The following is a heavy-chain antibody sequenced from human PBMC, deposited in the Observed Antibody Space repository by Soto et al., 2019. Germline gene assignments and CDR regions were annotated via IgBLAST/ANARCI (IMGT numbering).Heavy chain of an antibody. D-gene: IGHD1-1*01. V-gene: IGHV3-23*01. CDR2: VSGTGGSA. CDR1: GFTFSSYA. J-gene: IGHJ4*02. CDR3: ASHPLNWSDADS. Sequence: GSLRLSCAASGFTFSSYAMTWVRQAPGKGLEWVSGVSGTGGSAYYADSVKGRFTISRDKSTNTLYLHMNSLTAADTGVYYCASHPLNWSDADSWGQGVLVTVSS.